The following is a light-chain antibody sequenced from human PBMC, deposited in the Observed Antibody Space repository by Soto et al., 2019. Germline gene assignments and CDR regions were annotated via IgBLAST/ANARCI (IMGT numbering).Light chain of an antibody. CDR3: QQYNNWPLT. CDR2: GAS. V-gene: IGKV3-15*01. CDR1: QSVSAK. J-gene: IGKJ4*01. Sequence: EIVMTQSPATRSVSPGERATLSCRASQSVSAKLAWYQQKPGQAPRLLINGASTRATGIPARFSGSGSGTEFTLTISSLQSEDFAVYYCQQYNNWPLTFGGGTKVDIK.